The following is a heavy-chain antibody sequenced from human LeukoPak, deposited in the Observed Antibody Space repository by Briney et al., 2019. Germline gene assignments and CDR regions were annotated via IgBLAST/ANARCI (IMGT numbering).Heavy chain of an antibody. V-gene: IGHV4-4*08. CDR2: ISSSGTT. Sequence: PGGSLRLSCAASGFTFSSYGMHWIRQPPGKGLEWVGTISSSGTTYYSPSLRSRLTISVDTSKNHFSLKLTSVTAADTAVYYCVAEVEAADSPLGHLNFDSWGQGILASVSS. D-gene: IGHD7-27*01. J-gene: IGHJ4*02. CDR3: VAEVEAADSPLGHLNFDS. CDR1: GFTFSSYG.